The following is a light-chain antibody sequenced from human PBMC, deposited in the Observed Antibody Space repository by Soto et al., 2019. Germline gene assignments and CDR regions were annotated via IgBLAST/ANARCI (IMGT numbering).Light chain of an antibody. CDR1: QSVSSIY. CDR3: QQYGGSPPYT. CDR2: RAS. V-gene: IGKV3-20*01. Sequence: EIVLTQSPGTLSLSPGERATLSCRASQSVSSIYLAWYQQKPGQAPRLLIYRASSRATGIPDRFSGSGSGTEVTLTISRLEPEDFAVYYCQQYGGSPPYTFGQGTKLEIK. J-gene: IGKJ2*01.